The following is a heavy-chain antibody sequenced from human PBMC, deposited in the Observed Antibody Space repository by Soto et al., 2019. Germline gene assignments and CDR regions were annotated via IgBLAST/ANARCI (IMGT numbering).Heavy chain of an antibody. D-gene: IGHD3-9*01. CDR1: GFTFSNYA. J-gene: IGHJ6*02. CDR3: AKEGGGSYYDILTGYYYYYGMDV. CDR2: ISGGGDNT. V-gene: IGHV3-23*01. Sequence: PGGSLRLSCEASGFTFSNYAMNWVRQAPGKGLEWVLGISGGGDNTYYADSVKGRFTISRDNSKNTVFLQMNSLRAEDTAVYYCAKEGGGSYYDILTGYYYYYGMDVWGQGTTVTVSS.